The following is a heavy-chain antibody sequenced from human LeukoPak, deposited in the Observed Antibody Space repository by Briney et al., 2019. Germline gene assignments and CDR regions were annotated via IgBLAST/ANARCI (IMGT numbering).Heavy chain of an antibody. Sequence: SVKVSCKASGGTFSSYAISWVRQAPGQGLEWMGGIIPIFGTADYAQKFQGRVTITTDESTTTAYMELRSLRSDDTAVYYCASAPAPHLPLDYWGQGTLVTVSS. V-gene: IGHV1-69*05. CDR3: ASAPAPHLPLDY. CDR1: GGTFSSYA. CDR2: IIPIFGTA. J-gene: IGHJ4*02.